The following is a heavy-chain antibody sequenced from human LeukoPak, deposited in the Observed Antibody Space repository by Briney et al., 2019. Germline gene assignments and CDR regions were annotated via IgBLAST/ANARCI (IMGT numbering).Heavy chain of an antibody. D-gene: IGHD4/OR15-4a*01. CDR2: IYSSGST. CDR1: GGSISSNY. V-gene: IGHV4-59*01. Sequence: SETLSLTCTVSGGSISSNYWSWIRQPPGKGLEWIGYIYSSGSTNYNPSLKSRVTISVDTSKNQFSLKLSSVTAADTAVYYCARVMDTGYGGKLLGYYYMDVWGKGTTVTVSS. CDR3: ARVMDTGYGGKLLGYYYMDV. J-gene: IGHJ6*03.